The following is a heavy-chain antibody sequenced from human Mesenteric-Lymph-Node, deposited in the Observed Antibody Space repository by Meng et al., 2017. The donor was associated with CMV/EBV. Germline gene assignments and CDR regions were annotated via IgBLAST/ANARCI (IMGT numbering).Heavy chain of an antibody. J-gene: IGHJ4*02. CDR1: GFTFSSYE. CDR2: ISSSSSTI. V-gene: IGHV3-48*03. Sequence: GESLKISCAASGFTFSSYEMNWVRQAPGKGLEWVSYISSSSSTIYYADSVKGRFTVSRDNSKNTLYLQMNSLRAEDTAVYYCAKNGEEGPDFWGQGTLVTVSS. CDR3: AKNGEEGPDF. D-gene: IGHD3-10*01.